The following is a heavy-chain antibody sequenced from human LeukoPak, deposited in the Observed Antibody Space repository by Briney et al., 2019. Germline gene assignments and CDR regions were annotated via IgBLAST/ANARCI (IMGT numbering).Heavy chain of an antibody. CDR3: ARPTRNYGALDAFDI. J-gene: IGHJ3*02. D-gene: IGHD1-7*01. Sequence: SVKVSCKASGGTFSSYAISWVRQAPGQGLEWMGGIIPIFGTANYAQKFQGRVTITTDESTSTAYMELSSPRSEDTAVYYCARPTRNYGALDAFDIWGQGTMVTVSS. CDR1: GGTFSSYA. CDR2: IIPIFGTA. V-gene: IGHV1-69*05.